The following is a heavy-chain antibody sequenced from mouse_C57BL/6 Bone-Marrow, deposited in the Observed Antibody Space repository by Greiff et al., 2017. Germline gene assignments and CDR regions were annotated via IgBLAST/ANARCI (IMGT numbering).Heavy chain of an antibody. Sequence: EVMLVESGGGLVQPGGSMKLSCVASGFTFSNYWMNWVRQSPEKGLAWVAQIRLKSDNYATHYAESVKGRFTISRDDSKSSVYLQMNNLRAEDTGIYYCTYYGRRRYYFDYWGQGTTLTVSS. V-gene: IGHV6-3*01. CDR2: IRLKSDNYAT. CDR1: GFTFSNYW. D-gene: IGHD1-1*01. J-gene: IGHJ2*01. CDR3: TYYGRRRYYFDY.